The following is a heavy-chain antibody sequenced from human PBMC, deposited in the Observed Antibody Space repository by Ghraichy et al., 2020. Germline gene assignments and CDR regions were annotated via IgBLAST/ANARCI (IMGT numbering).Heavy chain of an antibody. V-gene: IGHV4-59*08. J-gene: IGHJ2*01. D-gene: IGHD3-16*01. CDR3: ARQAVVLGAWYFDL. Sequence: SETLSLTCTVSGGSISSYYWSWIRQPPGKGLEWIGYIYYSGSTKYSPSLKSRVTISVDTSKNQFSLKLSSVTAADTAVYYCARQAVVLGAWYFDLWGRGTLVTVSS. CDR1: GGSISSYY. CDR2: IYYSGST.